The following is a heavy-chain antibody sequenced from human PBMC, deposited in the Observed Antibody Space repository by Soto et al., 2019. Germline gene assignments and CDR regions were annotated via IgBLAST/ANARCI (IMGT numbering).Heavy chain of an antibody. CDR1: GFTFSAYW. CDR3: ARMHSGSYYLDY. D-gene: IGHD1-26*01. CDR2: TKQDARER. J-gene: IGHJ4*02. V-gene: IGHV3-7*05. Sequence: GGSLRLSCAASGFTFSAYWMSWVRQPPGKGLEWVANTKQDARERNYVDSVKGRFTISRDNAKNSLFLQMNSLRADDTAVYYCARMHSGSYYLDYWGQGALVTVSS.